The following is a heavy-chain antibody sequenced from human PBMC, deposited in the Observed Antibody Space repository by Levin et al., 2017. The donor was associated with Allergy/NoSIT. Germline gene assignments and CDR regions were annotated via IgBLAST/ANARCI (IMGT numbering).Heavy chain of an antibody. CDR3: AITGLCSGGSCYSISTFDI. Sequence: SQTLSLTCSVSGGSISRSNYYWGWIRQPPGKGLEWIGTIYNTGSTYYNPPLKSRVTISIDTSKNQFSLKLSSVTAADTAVYYCAITGLCSGGSCYSISTFDIWGQGTMVTVSS. J-gene: IGHJ3*02. D-gene: IGHD2-15*01. CDR1: GGSISRSNYY. V-gene: IGHV4-39*01. CDR2: IYNTGST.